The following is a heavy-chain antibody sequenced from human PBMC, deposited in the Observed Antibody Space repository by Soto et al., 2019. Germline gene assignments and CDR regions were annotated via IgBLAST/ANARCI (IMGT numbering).Heavy chain of an antibody. CDR3: ARDSPTPRLLFVRQIPGMDV. V-gene: IGHV3-53*01. CDR2: IYSGGST. CDR1: GFTVSSNY. D-gene: IGHD5-12*01. J-gene: IGHJ6*02. Sequence: GGSLRLSCAASGFTVSSNYMSWVRQAPGKGLEWVSVIYSGGSTYYADSVKGRFTISRDNSKNTLYLQMNSLRAEDTAVYYCARDSPTPRLLFVRQIPGMDVWGQGTTVTVSS.